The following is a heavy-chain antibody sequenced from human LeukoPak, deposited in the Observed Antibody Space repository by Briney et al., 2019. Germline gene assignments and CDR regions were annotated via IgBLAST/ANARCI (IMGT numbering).Heavy chain of an antibody. CDR2: IYPGDSDT. CDR3: ATSYYSDSRGYYDF. Sequence: GASLQISCKCSGYSFANYWVAWVRQLPGEGLQWMGIIYPGDSDTRYSPSFQGQVTISADKSINTAYLQWSSLKAWDSAIYYCATSYYSDSRGYYDFWGQGTLVTVSS. CDR1: GYSFANYW. J-gene: IGHJ4*02. D-gene: IGHD3-22*01. V-gene: IGHV5-51*01.